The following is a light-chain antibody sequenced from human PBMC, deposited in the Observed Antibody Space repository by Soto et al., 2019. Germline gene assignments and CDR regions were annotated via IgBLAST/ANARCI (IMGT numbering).Light chain of an antibody. Sequence: AIQMTQSPSSLSASVGDRVTITCRASQGIRNDLGWYQQKPGKAPKLLIYAASNLHSGVPSRFSGSGSGTDFTLTISSLQPEDFATYYCLQDYNYPRTFGQETKVEIQ. V-gene: IGKV1-6*01. CDR1: QGIRND. J-gene: IGKJ1*01. CDR3: LQDYNYPRT. CDR2: AAS.